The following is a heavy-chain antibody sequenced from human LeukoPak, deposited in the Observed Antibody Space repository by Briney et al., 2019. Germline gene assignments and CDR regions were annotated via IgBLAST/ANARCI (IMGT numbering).Heavy chain of an antibody. CDR1: GFTVSSNY. V-gene: IGHV3-53*04. CDR3: ARVKLLSLDY. CDR2: IYSGGST. J-gene: IGHJ4*02. Sequence: GGSLRLSCAASGFTVSSNYMSWVRQAPGKGLEWVSVIYSGGSTYYADSVKGRFTISRHNSKNTLYLQMNSLRAEGTAVYYCARVKLLSLDYWGQGTLVTVSS. D-gene: IGHD2-15*01.